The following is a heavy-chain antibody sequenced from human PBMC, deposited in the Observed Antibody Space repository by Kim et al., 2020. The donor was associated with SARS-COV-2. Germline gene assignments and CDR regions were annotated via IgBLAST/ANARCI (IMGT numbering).Heavy chain of an antibody. V-gene: IGHV4-59*12. Sequence: SETLSLTCTVSGGSISSYYWTWIRQPPGKGLEWIGYFYYSGGTNYDPSLKSRVSMSVDTSKNQFSLKLSSVTAADTAVYYCARGVEMSTIYYHYALDVWG. CDR2: FYYSGGT. J-gene: IGHJ6*01. CDR3: ARGVEMSTIYYHYALDV. CDR1: GGSISSYY.